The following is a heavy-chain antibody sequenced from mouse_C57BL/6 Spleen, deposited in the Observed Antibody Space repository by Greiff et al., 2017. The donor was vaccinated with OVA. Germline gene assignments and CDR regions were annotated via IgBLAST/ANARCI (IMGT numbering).Heavy chain of an antibody. CDR3: ARHEYLYSNDVPGAMDY. D-gene: IGHD2-12*01. J-gene: IGHJ4*01. Sequence: QVQLQQSGAELVKPGASVKLSCKASGYTFTEYTIHWVKQRSGQGLEWIGWFYPGSGSIKYNENFKDKATLTAAKSSSTVYMELRRLTSEDSAVYFGARHEYLYSNDVPGAMDYWGQGTSVTVSS. CDR2: FYPGSGSI. CDR1: GYTFTEYT. V-gene: IGHV1-62-2*01.